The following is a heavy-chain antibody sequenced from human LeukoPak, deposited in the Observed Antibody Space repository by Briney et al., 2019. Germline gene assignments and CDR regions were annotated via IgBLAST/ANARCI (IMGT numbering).Heavy chain of an antibody. CDR3: ARLWELGGAFDI. CDR1: GYTFTSYD. CDR2: MNPNSGNT. J-gene: IGHJ3*02. D-gene: IGHD1-26*01. Sequence: ASVKVSCKASGYTFTSYDINWVRQATGQGLEWMGWMNPNSGNTGYAQKFQGRVTTTRNTSISTAYMELSSLRSEDTAVYYCARLWELGGAFDIWGQGTMVTVSS. V-gene: IGHV1-8*03.